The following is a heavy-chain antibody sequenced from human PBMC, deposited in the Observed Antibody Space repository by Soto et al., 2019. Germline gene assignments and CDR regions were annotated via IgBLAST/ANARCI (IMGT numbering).Heavy chain of an antibody. J-gene: IGHJ4*02. V-gene: IGHV3-74*01. CDR2: INSDGSTT. Sequence: EVQLVESGGGLVQPGGSLRLSCADSGFIISSNWMHWVRQAPGKGLVWVSRINSDGSTTSYADSVKGRFTISRDNAKNRLNPQMNSLRAEDTAVYYCARGPSGWYGFDYWGQGTLVTVSS. CDR1: GFIISSNW. D-gene: IGHD6-19*01. CDR3: ARGPSGWYGFDY.